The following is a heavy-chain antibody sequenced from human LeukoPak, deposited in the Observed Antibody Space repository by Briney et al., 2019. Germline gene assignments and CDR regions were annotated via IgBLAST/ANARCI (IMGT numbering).Heavy chain of an antibody. Sequence: PSETLSLTCTVSGGSISSYYRSWIGQPPGKGLEWIGYIYYSGSTNYNPSLKSRVTISVDTSKNQFSLKLSSVTAADTAVYYCARGRGYCSSTSCYFGWFDPWGQGPLVTVSS. CDR2: IYYSGST. V-gene: IGHV4-59*01. J-gene: IGHJ5*02. D-gene: IGHD2-2*01. CDR1: GGSISSYY. CDR3: ARGRGYCSSTSCYFGWFDP.